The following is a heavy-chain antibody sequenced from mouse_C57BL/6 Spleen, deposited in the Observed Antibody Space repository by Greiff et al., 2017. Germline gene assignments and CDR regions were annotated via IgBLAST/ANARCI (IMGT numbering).Heavy chain of an antibody. V-gene: IGHV14-3*01. CDR1: GFNIKNTY. D-gene: IGHD2-4*01. J-gene: IGHJ1*03. CDR2: IDPENGNT. CDR3: ARSGNYDYGDWYFDV. Sequence: VQLQQSVAELVRPGASVKLSCTASGFNIKNTYMHWVKQRPEQGLEWIGRIDPENGNTKYAPKLQGKATITADTSSNAAYLQLSSLTSEDTASYYCARSGNYDYGDWYFDVWGTGTTGTVSS.